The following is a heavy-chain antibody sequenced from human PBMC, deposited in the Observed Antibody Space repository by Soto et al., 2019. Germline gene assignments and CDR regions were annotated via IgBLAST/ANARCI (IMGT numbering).Heavy chain of an antibody. D-gene: IGHD6-13*01. Sequence: QVQLVQSGAEVNKPGSSVKVSCKASGGTFSSYAITWVRQAPGQGLEWMGGIIPIFGTANYAQKFQGRVTITADESTSTAYMALCSLRSEDTGVYYCGRGAQSTSSWYGDYWGQGTLVTVSS. CDR3: GRGAQSTSSWYGDY. V-gene: IGHV1-69*01. CDR2: IIPIFGTA. CDR1: GGTFSSYA. J-gene: IGHJ4*02.